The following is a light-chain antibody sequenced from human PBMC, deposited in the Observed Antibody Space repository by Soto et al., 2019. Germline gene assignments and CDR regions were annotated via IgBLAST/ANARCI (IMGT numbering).Light chain of an antibody. CDR2: GAS. Sequence: EIVLTQSPGTLSLSPGERATLSCRASQSVSSSYLAWYQQKPGQAPGLLIYGASSSATGIPDRFSGSGAGTDFTLTISSMEPEDFAVYYCQQYGSSQWTFGQGTQVDIK. V-gene: IGKV3-20*01. CDR3: QQYGSSQWT. J-gene: IGKJ1*01. CDR1: QSVSSSY.